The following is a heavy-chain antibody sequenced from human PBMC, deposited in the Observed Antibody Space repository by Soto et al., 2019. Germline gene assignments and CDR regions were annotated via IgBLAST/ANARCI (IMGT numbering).Heavy chain of an antibody. CDR2: VNPIVSMS. J-gene: IGHJ4*02. CDR1: GDTFSFYT. CDR3: AASYGSGYRAFDY. V-gene: IGHV1-69*02. Sequence: QVQLVQSGAEVRKPGSSVKVSCKASGDTFSFYTINWVRQAPGLGLEGMGRVNPIVSMSNYAQKFQGSVTTTADKSTNTAYMQLSSLRSEDTAIYYCAASYGSGYRAFDYWGQGALVTVSS. D-gene: IGHD3-10*01.